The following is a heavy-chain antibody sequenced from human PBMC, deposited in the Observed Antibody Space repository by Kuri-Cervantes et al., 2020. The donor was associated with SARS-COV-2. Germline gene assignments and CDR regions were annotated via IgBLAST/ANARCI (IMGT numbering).Heavy chain of an antibody. J-gene: IGHJ4*02. CDR3: ARGRYYYGSGSPNFDY. Sequence: SETLSLTCTVSGGSISSSSYYWGWIRQPPGKGLEWIGSIYYSGSTYYNPSLKSRVTISVDTSKNQFSLKLSSVTAADTAVYYCARGRYYYGSGSPNFDYWGQGTLVTVSS. CDR1: GGSISSSSYY. D-gene: IGHD3-10*01. V-gene: IGHV4-39*01. CDR2: IYYSGST.